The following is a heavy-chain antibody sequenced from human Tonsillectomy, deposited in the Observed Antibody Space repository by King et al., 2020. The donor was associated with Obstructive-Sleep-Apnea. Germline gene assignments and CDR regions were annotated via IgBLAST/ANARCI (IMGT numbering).Heavy chain of an antibody. CDR2: IYYSGNT. J-gene: IGHJ5*02. Sequence: QLQESGPGLVKPSQTLSLTCTVSGGSISSGGYYWSWIRQHPGKGLEWIGYIYYSGNTYHNPSLKSRVTISVDTSKNQFSLKLSSVSSADTAVYYCARRSSGNNWFDPWGQGTLVTVSS. V-gene: IGHV4-31*03. CDR1: GGSISSGGYY. D-gene: IGHD3-22*01. CDR3: ARRSSGNNWFDP.